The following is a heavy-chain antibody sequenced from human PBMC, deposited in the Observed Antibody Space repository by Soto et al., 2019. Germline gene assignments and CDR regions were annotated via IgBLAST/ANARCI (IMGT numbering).Heavy chain of an antibody. D-gene: IGHD3-22*01. J-gene: IGHJ3*02. CDR3: ASSHITMIVVVITGGDAFDI. Sequence: SETLSLTCTVSGGSISSSSYYWGWIRQPPGKGLEWIGSIYYSGSTYYNPSLKSRVTISVDTSKNQFSLKLSSVTAADTAVYYCASSHITMIVVVITGGDAFDIWGQGTMVTVSS. CDR1: GGSISSSSYY. CDR2: IYYSGST. V-gene: IGHV4-39*01.